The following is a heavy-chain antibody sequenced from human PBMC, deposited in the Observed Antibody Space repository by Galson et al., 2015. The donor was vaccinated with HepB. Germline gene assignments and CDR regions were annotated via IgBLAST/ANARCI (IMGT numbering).Heavy chain of an antibody. D-gene: IGHD3-9*01. Sequence: SLRLSCAASGFTFSSYGMHWVRQAPGKGLEWVAVISYDGSNKYYADSVKGRFTISRDNSKNTLYLQMNSLRAEDTAVYYCAKEDILTAYGMDVWGQGTTVTVSS. CDR2: ISYDGSNK. CDR3: AKEDILTAYGMDV. CDR1: GFTFSSYG. J-gene: IGHJ6*02. V-gene: IGHV3-30*18.